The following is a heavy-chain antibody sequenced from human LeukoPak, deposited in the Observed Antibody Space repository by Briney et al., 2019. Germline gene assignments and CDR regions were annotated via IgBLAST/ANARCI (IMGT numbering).Heavy chain of an antibody. CDR2: ISGSGGST. D-gene: IGHD3-10*01. CDR1: GFTFSSYS. V-gene: IGHV3-23*01. CDR3: AKWVRHYGSGSPRDDY. Sequence: PGGSLRLSCAASGFTFSSYSMNWVRQAPGKGLEWVSAISGSGGSTYYADSVKGRFTISRDNSKNTLYLQMNSLRAEDTAVYYCAKWVRHYGSGSPRDDYWGQGTLVTVSS. J-gene: IGHJ4*02.